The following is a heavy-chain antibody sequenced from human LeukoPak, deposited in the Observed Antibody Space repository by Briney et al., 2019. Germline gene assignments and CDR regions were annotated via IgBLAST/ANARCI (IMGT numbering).Heavy chain of an antibody. V-gene: IGHV3-23*01. CDR3: AKGYYYFDY. CDR2: ISGSGAGT. CDR1: GFTFSSYA. D-gene: IGHD2-21*01. J-gene: IGHJ4*02. Sequence: GGSLRLSCAASGFTFSSYAMSWVRQAPGKGLEWVSPISGSGAGTYYADSVKGRFTIYRDNSKNTLYLQMNSLRAEDTAVYYCAKGYYYFDYRGQGTLVTVSS.